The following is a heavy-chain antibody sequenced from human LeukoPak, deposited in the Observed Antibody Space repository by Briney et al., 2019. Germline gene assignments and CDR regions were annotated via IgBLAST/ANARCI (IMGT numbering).Heavy chain of an antibody. Sequence: GESLKISCKGFGYSFTTYWLGWVRQMPGKGLEWVGFIYPGDSDTTYSPSFQGQVTISADKSLDTAYLHWNSLRAADSATYYCARLDFRRRQYYDSSGWGSWGPGTRVVVSS. CDR2: IYPGDSDT. CDR1: GYSFTTYW. J-gene: IGHJ5*02. D-gene: IGHD3-22*01. CDR3: ARLDFRRRQYYDSSGWGS. V-gene: IGHV5-51*01.